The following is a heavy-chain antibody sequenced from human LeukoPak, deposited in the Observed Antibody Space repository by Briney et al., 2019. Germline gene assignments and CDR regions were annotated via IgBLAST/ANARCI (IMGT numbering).Heavy chain of an antibody. CDR2: ISYDGSNK. J-gene: IGHJ4*02. Sequence: PGGSLRLSCAASGFTFSSYAMHWVRQAPGKGLEWVAVISYDGSNKYYADSVKGRFTISRDNSKNTLYLQMNSLRAEDTAVYYCAKTERVYSSSSHFDYWGQGTLVTVSS. CDR3: AKTERVYSSSSHFDY. V-gene: IGHV3-30-3*01. CDR1: GFTFSSYA. D-gene: IGHD6-6*01.